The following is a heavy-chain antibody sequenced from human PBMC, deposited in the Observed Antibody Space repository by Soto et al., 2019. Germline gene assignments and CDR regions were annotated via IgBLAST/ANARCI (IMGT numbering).Heavy chain of an antibody. J-gene: IGHJ4*02. Sequence: GASLKISCKGSGYSFTTYWIGWVRQTPGKGLEWMASVYPGDSDTRYSPSFQGQVTISADKSISTAYLQWSSLKASDTAMYYCARLPGPFSTGWYYFDYWGQGTLVTVSS. D-gene: IGHD6-19*01. CDR3: ARLPGPFSTGWYYFDY. V-gene: IGHV5-51*01. CDR1: GYSFTTYW. CDR2: VYPGDSDT.